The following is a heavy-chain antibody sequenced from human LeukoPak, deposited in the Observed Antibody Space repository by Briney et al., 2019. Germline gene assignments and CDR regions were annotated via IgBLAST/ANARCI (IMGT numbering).Heavy chain of an antibody. V-gene: IGHV3-21*01. D-gene: IGHD3-10*01. CDR1: GFTFSSYS. CDR2: ISSSSSYI. Sequence: PGGSLRLSCAASGFTFSSYSMNWVRQAPGKGLEWGSSISSSSSYIYYADSVKGRFTISRDNAKNSLYLQMNSLRAEDTAVYYCARSGVYGSGSYYTYKFWGQGTLVTVSS. J-gene: IGHJ4*02. CDR3: ARSGVYGSGSYYTYKF.